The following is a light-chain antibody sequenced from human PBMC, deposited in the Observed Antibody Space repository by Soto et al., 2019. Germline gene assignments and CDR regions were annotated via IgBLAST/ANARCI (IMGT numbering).Light chain of an antibody. Sequence: QSVLTQPPSVSGAPGQRVTISCTGSSSNIGAGYDVYWYQQLPGTAAKLLIYGNSNRPSGVPDRFSGSKSGTEASLAITGLQAEDEADYYCQSYDSSLSYVFGTGTKLTVL. V-gene: IGLV1-40*01. CDR3: QSYDSSLSYV. J-gene: IGLJ1*01. CDR1: SSNIGAGYD. CDR2: GNS.